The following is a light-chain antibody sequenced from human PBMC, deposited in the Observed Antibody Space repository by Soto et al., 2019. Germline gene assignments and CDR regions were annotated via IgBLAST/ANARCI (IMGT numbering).Light chain of an antibody. V-gene: IGKV3-15*01. CDR2: GAS. Sequence: EIVMTQSPATLSVFPGERATLSCRASQSVTRKLAWYQQKPGQAPRLLIYGASTRATGIPARFSGSGSGTEFTLTISSLQSEDFAVDYCQQYNDGPRTFGQGTKVEIK. J-gene: IGKJ1*01. CDR3: QQYNDGPRT. CDR1: QSVTRK.